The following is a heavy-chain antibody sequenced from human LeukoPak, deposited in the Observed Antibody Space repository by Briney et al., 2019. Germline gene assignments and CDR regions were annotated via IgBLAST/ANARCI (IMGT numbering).Heavy chain of an antibody. D-gene: IGHD3-22*01. Sequence: ASVKVSCKASGCTFTSYGISWVRQAPGQGFEWMGWFSAYNGNTNYAQKFQGRVTMSTDASTSTAYVELRSLRSDDTAVYYCARVASSGYYGGAVDIWGQGTMVTVS. J-gene: IGHJ3*02. CDR1: GCTFTSYG. CDR2: FSAYNGNT. V-gene: IGHV1-18*01. CDR3: ARVASSGYYGGAVDI.